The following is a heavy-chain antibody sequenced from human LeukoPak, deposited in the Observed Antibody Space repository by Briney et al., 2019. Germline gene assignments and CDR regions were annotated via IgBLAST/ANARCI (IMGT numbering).Heavy chain of an antibody. V-gene: IGHV1-69*13. CDR3: ARGTTVTTAVLVPNDAFDI. CDR2: SFPMFGTT. J-gene: IGHJ3*02. Sequence: ASVKVSCKASGGTFNSYAINWVRQAPGQGLEWMGVSFPMFGTTNFAPEFQGRVTITADEFTNTAYMELTSLKSEDTAVYYCARGTTVTTAVLVPNDAFDIWGQGTMVTVSS. CDR1: GGTFNSYA. D-gene: IGHD4-17*01.